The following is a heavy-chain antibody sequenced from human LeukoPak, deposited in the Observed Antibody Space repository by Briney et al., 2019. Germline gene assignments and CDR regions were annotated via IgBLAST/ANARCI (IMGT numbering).Heavy chain of an antibody. CDR2: INPSGGST. CDR3: AREEDYYDSSGYYRHKLDY. D-gene: IGHD3-22*01. V-gene: IGHV1-46*01. Sequence: ASVKVSCKASGYTFTSYYMHWVRQAPGQGLEWMGIINPSGGSTSYAQKFQGRVTMTRDTSTSTVYMELSSLRSEDTAVYYCAREEDYYDSSGYYRHKLDYWGQGTLVTVSS. J-gene: IGHJ4*02. CDR1: GYTFTSYY.